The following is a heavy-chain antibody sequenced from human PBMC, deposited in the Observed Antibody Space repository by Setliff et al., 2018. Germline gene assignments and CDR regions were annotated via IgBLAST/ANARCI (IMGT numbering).Heavy chain of an antibody. CDR1: GGTFSNSA. CDR2: IIPIRGAA. D-gene: IGHD6-19*01. V-gene: IGHV1-69*13. Sequence: GASVKVSCKAFGGTFSNSAINWVRQAPGQGLEWMGGIIPIRGAADYAQKFQGKVIITADGSTSTAYMELTSLRSDDAAVCYCARGPSGWSSATSRYYFYMDVWGKGTTVTVSS. CDR3: ARGPSGWSSATSRYYFYMDV. J-gene: IGHJ6*03.